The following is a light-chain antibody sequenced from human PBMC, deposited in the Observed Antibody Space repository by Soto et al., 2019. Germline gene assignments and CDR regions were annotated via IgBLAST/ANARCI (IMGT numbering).Light chain of an antibody. CDR1: QSVSSY. V-gene: IGKV3-11*01. CDR2: DTS. Sequence: EIVLTQSPATLSLSPGERATLSCRASQSVSSYLAWYQQKPGQAPRLLIYDTSKRATGSPARFGGSGSGTDFTLTISSLETEDFAVYYCQQRTNWPRSFTFGPGTKVDIK. CDR3: QQRTNWPRSFT. J-gene: IGKJ3*01.